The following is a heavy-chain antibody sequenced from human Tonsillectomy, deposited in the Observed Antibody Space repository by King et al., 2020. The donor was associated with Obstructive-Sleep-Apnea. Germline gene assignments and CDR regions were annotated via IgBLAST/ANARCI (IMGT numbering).Heavy chain of an antibody. V-gene: IGHV4-59*01. CDR2: IYYSGYT. J-gene: IGHJ5*02. D-gene: IGHD3-16*01. CDR1: GGSISGYY. Sequence: QLQESGPGLVKPSETLSLTCTVSGGSISGYYWSWIRQPPGKGLEWIGYIYYSGYTNYNPSLQSRVTISVDTSKNQFSLQLNSVTAADTALYYCARDRYPWGYYDNSHYHWCDPWGQGTLVTVSS. CDR3: ARDRYPWGYYDNSHYHWCDP.